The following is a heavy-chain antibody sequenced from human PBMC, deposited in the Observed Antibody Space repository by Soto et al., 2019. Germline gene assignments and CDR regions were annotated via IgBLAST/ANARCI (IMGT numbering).Heavy chain of an antibody. CDR3: ARGWGLDP. CDR2: IKQDGSEK. D-gene: IGHD1-26*01. J-gene: IGHJ5*02. Sequence: EVQLVESGGGLVQPGGSLRLSCAASGFTSNTYWMTWVRQAPGKGLEWVANIKQDGSEKYYVDSVKGRFTISRDNAKNSLYLQMNSLRAEDTAVYYCARGWGLDPWGQGTLVTVSS. V-gene: IGHV3-7*04. CDR1: GFTSNTYW.